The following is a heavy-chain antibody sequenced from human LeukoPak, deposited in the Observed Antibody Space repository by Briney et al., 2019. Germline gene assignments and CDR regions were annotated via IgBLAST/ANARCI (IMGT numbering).Heavy chain of an antibody. CDR2: INPNGGST. Sequence: GASVKVSCKASGYSFPTYYMHWVRQAPGQGLEWMGIINPNGGSTTYAQKFQGRVTMTRDTSTSTVFMELSSLRYKDTAVYYCARSQLSARSFDSWGQGTLVTVSS. CDR1: GYSFPTYY. D-gene: IGHD1-1*01. V-gene: IGHV1-46*01. J-gene: IGHJ4*02. CDR3: ARSQLSARSFDS.